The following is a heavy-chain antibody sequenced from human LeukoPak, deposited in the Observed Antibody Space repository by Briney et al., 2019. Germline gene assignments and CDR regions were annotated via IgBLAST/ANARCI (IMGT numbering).Heavy chain of an antibody. CDR1: GFTFSSYW. J-gene: IGHJ4*02. V-gene: IGHV3-74*01. Sequence: GGSLRLSCAASGFTFSSYWMHWVRQAPGKGLVWVSRINSDGSSTSYADSVKGRFTISRDNAKKSLYLQMNSLRAEDTAVYYCARDRGVTLTLLWGQGTLVTVSS. CDR2: INSDGSST. CDR3: ARDRGVTLTLL. D-gene: IGHD3-10*01.